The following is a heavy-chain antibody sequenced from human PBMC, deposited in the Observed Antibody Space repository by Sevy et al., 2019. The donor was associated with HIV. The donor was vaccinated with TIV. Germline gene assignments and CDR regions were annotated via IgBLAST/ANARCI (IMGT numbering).Heavy chain of an antibody. CDR3: AGENAWGRGYS. V-gene: IGHV4-59*08. Sequence: SETLSLTCTVSGGSITSLYWNWIRQPPGKGLEWIANIYYNGHINYNPALKSRVTLSPDTYKNQFSLGLSAVTAADTAMYYCAGENAWGRGYSWGQGTLVTVSS. CDR1: GGSITSLY. CDR2: IYYNGHI. D-gene: IGHD1-26*01. J-gene: IGHJ4*02.